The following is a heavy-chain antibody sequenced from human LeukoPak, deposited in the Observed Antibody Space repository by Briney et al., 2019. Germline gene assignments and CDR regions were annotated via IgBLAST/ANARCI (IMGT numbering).Heavy chain of an antibody. J-gene: IGHJ4*02. V-gene: IGHV1-18*01. Sequence: ASVKVSCKASGYTFTSYGISWVRQAPGQGLEWMGWISAYNGNTNYAQKLQGRVTMTTDTSTSTAYMELSSLRSEDTAVYYCARDGRITRTTEYYFDYWGQGTLVTVSS. CDR3: ARDGRITRTTEYYFDY. CDR1: GYTFTSYG. D-gene: IGHD1-7*01. CDR2: ISAYNGNT.